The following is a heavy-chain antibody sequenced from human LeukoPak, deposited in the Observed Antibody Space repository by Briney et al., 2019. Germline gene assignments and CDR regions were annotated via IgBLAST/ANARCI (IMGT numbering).Heavy chain of an antibody. J-gene: IGHJ4*02. Sequence: GGSLRLSCAASGFSFNTYAMHWVRQAPGRGLEWVAFIWYDGKKTYYADSVKGRFTISRDRSENTLFLQMNSLRNEDTAVYYCARPGKLVREESNFDYWGQGTLVTVSS. V-gene: IGHV3-30*02. CDR3: ARPGKLVREESNFDY. CDR2: IWYDGKKT. CDR1: GFSFNTYA. D-gene: IGHD4-23*01.